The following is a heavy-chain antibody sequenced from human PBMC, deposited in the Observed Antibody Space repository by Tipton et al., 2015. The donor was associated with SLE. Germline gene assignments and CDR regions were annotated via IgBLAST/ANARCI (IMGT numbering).Heavy chain of an antibody. J-gene: IGHJ4*02. Sequence: SLRLSCAASGFTFSSYGMHWVRQAPGKGLEWVAVISYDGSNKYYADSVKGRFTISRDNSKNTLYLQMNSLRAEDTAVYYCAKAGVGEYRGFDYWGQGTLVTVSS. CDR2: ISYDGSNK. V-gene: IGHV3-30*18. CDR1: GFTFSSYG. CDR3: AKAGVGEYRGFDY. D-gene: IGHD3-10*01.